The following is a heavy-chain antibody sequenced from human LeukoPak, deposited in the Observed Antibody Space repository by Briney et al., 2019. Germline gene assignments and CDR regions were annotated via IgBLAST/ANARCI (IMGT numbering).Heavy chain of an antibody. CDR1: GGSFSGYY. D-gene: IGHD7-27*01. V-gene: IGHV4-34*01. Sequence: SETPSLTCAVYGGSFSGYYWSWIRQPPGKGLEWIGEINHSGSTNYNPSLKSRVTISVDTSKNQFSLKLSSVTAADTAVYYCAREALTGDDAFDIWGQGTMVTVSS. CDR3: AREALTGDDAFDI. CDR2: INHSGST. J-gene: IGHJ3*02.